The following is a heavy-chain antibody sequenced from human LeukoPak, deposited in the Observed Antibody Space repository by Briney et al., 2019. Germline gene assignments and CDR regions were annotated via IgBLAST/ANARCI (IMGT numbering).Heavy chain of an antibody. Sequence: GGSLRLSCAASGFTFSSYAMHWVRQAPGKGLEWVAVISYDGSNKYYAHSVKGRFTISRDNSKNTLYLQMNSLRAEDTAVYYCARGTLPRYNFDYWGQGTLVTVSS. V-gene: IGHV3-30*04. J-gene: IGHJ4*02. CDR2: ISYDGSNK. D-gene: IGHD5-18*01. CDR1: GFTFSSYA. CDR3: ARGTLPRYNFDY.